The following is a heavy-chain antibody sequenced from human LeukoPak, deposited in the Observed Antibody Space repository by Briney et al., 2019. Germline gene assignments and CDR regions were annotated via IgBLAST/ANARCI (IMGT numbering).Heavy chain of an antibody. J-gene: IGHJ5*02. CDR1: GYTLTELS. V-gene: IGHV1-24*01. Sequence: ASVKVSCKVSGYTLTELSMHWVRQAPGKGLEWMGGFDPEDGETIYAQKFQGRVTITADKSTSTAYMELSSLRSEDTAVYYCARDRAFQFDPWGQGTLVTVSS. CDR2: FDPEDGET. D-gene: IGHD2/OR15-2a*01. CDR3: ARDRAFQFDP.